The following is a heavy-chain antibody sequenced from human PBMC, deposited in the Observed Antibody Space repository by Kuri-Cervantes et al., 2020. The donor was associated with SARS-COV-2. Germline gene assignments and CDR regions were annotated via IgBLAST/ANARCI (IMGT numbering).Heavy chain of an antibody. D-gene: IGHD6-6*01. J-gene: IGHJ3*02. CDR1: GYTFTGYY. CDR2: INPNSGGT. CDR3: ARESIAARLDAFDI. V-gene: IGHV1-2*02. Sequence: ASVKVSCKASGYTFTGYYMHWVRQAPGQGLEWMGWINPNSGGTNYAQKFQGRVTTTRDTSISTAYMELSRLRSDDTAVYYCARESIAARLDAFDIWGQGTMVTVSS.